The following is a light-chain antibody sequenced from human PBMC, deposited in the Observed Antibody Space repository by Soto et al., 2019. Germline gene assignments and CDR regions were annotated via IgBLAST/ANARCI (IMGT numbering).Light chain of an antibody. V-gene: IGLV2-14*01. Sequence: QSVLTQPASVSGSPGQSITISCPGTSSDVGAYNYVSWYQQYPGKAPKLMIYGVTNRPSGVSNRFSGSKTGNTASLTISGLQAEDEADYYCFSHRGGDSHVFGTGTKLTVL. CDR3: FSHRGGDSHV. CDR1: SSDVGAYNY. J-gene: IGLJ1*01. CDR2: GVT.